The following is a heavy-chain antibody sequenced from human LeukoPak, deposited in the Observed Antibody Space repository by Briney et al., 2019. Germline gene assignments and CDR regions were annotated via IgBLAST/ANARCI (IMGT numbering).Heavy chain of an antibody. CDR1: GYTFTGYY. Sequence: ASVKVSCTASGYTFTGYYMHWVRQAPGQGLEWMGWINPNSGGTNYAQKLQGRVTMTTDTSTSTAYMELRSLRSDDTAVYYCARAGVVVSYDAFDIWGQGTMVTVSS. D-gene: IGHD3-22*01. CDR3: ARAGVVVSYDAFDI. CDR2: INPNSGGT. J-gene: IGHJ3*02. V-gene: IGHV1-2*02.